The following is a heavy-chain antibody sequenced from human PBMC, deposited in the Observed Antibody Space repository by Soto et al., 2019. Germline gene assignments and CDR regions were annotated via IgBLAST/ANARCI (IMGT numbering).Heavy chain of an antibody. CDR1: GGSISSYY. Sequence: SETLSLTCTVSGGSISSYYWSWIRQPPGKGLEWIGYIYYSGSTNYNPSLKSRVTISVDTSKNQFSLKLSSVTAADTAVYYCAREVGYCSSTSCYKGIIWFDPWGQGTLVTVSS. V-gene: IGHV4-59*01. J-gene: IGHJ5*02. CDR3: AREVGYCSSTSCYKGIIWFDP. CDR2: IYYSGST. D-gene: IGHD2-2*02.